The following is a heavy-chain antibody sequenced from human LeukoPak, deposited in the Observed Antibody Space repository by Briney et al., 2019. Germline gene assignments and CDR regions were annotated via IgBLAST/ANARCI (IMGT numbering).Heavy chain of an antibody. CDR3: ATVIPRYSGSSVGAFDI. J-gene: IGHJ3*02. V-gene: IGHV3-23*01. CDR1: GLTFSSYA. Sequence: GGSLRLSCAASGLTFSSYAMSWVRHAPGKGLEWGSGISGSGSSTYYADTVRGRFTISRDNPKNTLYLEMNSLRAEDTAVYYCATVIPRYSGSSVGAFDIWGQGTTVIVSS. D-gene: IGHD1-26*01. CDR2: ISGSGSST.